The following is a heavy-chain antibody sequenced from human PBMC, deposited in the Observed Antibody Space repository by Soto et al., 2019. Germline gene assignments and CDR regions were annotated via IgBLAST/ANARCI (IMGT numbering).Heavy chain of an antibody. Sequence: SVKVSFNASGGTFSSYAISLVRHTPGQGLEWMGGIIPIFGTANYAQKFQGRVTITADESTSTAYMELSSLRSEDTAVYYCASTGYCSGGSCYPPENWGQGTLVTVSS. CDR2: IIPIFGTA. D-gene: IGHD2-15*01. J-gene: IGHJ4*02. CDR1: GGTFSSYA. CDR3: ASTGYCSGGSCYPPEN. V-gene: IGHV1-69*01.